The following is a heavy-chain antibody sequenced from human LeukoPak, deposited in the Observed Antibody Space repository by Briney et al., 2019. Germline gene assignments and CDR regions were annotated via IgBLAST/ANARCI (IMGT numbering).Heavy chain of an antibody. CDR2: INPNSGGT. V-gene: IGHV1-2*02. CDR3: ARGGVATEFDY. D-gene: IGHD5-12*01. CDR1: GYTFTGSY. J-gene: IGHJ4*02. Sequence: GASVKVSCKASGYTFTGSYMHWVRQAPGQGLEWMGWINPNSGGTKCAQKFQGRVTMTRDTSISTAYMELSRLRSDDTAVYYCARGGVATEFDYWGQGTLVTVSS.